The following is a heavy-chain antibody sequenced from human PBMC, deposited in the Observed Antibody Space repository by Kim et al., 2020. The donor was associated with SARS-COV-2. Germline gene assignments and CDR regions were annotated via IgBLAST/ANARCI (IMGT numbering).Heavy chain of an antibody. CDR1: GYTLTELS. J-gene: IGHJ5*02. D-gene: IGHD6-19*01. Sequence: ASVKVSCKVSGYTLTELSMHWVRQAPGKGLEWMGGFDPEDGETIYAQKFQGRVTMTEDTSTDTAYMELSSLRSEDTAVYYCAGVEGDSSGWYGWFDPWGQGTLVTVSS. V-gene: IGHV1-24*01. CDR3: AGVEGDSSGWYGWFDP. CDR2: FDPEDGET.